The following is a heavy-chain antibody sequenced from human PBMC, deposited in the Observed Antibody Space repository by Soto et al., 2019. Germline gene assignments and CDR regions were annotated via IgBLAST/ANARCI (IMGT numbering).Heavy chain of an antibody. CDR3: AKPRAVVPAAIFLSGFDP. Sequence: PGGSLRLSCAASGFTFSSYAMSWVRQAPGKGLEWVSAISGSGGSTYYADSVKGRFTISRDNSKNTLYLQMNSLRAEDTAVYYCAKPRAVVPAAIFLSGFDPWGQGSLVTVSS. CDR2: ISGSGGST. CDR1: GFTFSSYA. V-gene: IGHV3-23*01. D-gene: IGHD2-2*02. J-gene: IGHJ5*02.